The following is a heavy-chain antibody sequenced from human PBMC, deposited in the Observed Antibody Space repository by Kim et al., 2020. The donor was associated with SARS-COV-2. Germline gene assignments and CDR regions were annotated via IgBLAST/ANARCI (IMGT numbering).Heavy chain of an antibody. CDR1: SGSISSGSYY. CDR2: IYYSGTT. D-gene: IGHD3-9*01. Sequence: SETLSLTCTVSSGSISSGSYYWGWIRQPPGKGLEWIGSIYYSGTTYYNSPLKSRVTISVDTSKNQFSLKLSYVTAADTAGYFCARHGKFDDILTYYNPHFDYWGQGTLVTVSS. J-gene: IGHJ4*02. CDR3: ARHGKFDDILTYYNPHFDY. V-gene: IGHV4-39*01.